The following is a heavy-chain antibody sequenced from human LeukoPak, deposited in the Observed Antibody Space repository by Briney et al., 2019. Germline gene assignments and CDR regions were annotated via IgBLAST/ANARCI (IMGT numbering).Heavy chain of an antibody. V-gene: IGHV4-59*08. CDR1: GGSISGYY. CDR3: ARHGRGNWFDP. J-gene: IGHJ5*02. Sequence: SETLSLTCTVSGGSISGYYWSWIRQSPGKGLEGIGYTYYNGNTNYNPSLKSRVTISVDTSKHQFSLKLSSVTAADTAVYYCARHGRGNWFDPWGQGTLVTVSS. CDR2: TYYNGNT.